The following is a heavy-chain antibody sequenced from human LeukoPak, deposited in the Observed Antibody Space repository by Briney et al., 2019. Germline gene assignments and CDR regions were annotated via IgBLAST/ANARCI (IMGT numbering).Heavy chain of an antibody. D-gene: IGHD5-12*01. V-gene: IGHV4-59*01. CDR2: IYYGGST. J-gene: IGHJ4*02. CDR1: GGSISSYY. CDR3: ARGSGGYDSPFDY. Sequence: SETLSLTCTVSGGSISSYYWSWIRQPPGKGLEWIGYIYYGGSTNYNPSLKSRVTISVDTSKNQFSLKLSSVTAADTAVYYCARGSGGYDSPFDYWGQGTLVTVSS.